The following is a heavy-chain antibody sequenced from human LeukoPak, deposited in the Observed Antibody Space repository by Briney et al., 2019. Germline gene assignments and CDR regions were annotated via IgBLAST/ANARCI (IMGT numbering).Heavy chain of an antibody. CDR3: ARGYSGYDPLDY. J-gene: IGHJ4*02. CDR1: GGSISSYY. D-gene: IGHD5-12*01. Sequence: SETLSLTCTVSGGSISSYYWSWIRQPPGKGLEWIRYIYYSGSTNYNPSLKSRVTISVDTSKTQFSLKLSSVTAADTAVYYCARGYSGYDPLDYWGQGTLVTVSS. CDR2: IYYSGST. V-gene: IGHV4-59*12.